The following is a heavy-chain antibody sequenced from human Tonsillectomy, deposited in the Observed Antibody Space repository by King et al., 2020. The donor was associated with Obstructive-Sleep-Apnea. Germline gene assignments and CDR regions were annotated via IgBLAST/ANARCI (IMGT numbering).Heavy chain of an antibody. CDR1: GFNLYDYA. D-gene: IGHD1-26*01. CDR2: ISWNSGNI. V-gene: IGHV3-9*01. Sequence: QLVQSGGGLVQPGRSLRLSCAASGFNLYDYAMHWVRQVPGKGLEWVSGISWNSGNIDYADSVKGRFTITRDNAKNSRYLQMNSLRAEDTALYYCAKVMGFDTGGGFDYWGQGALFTVFS. CDR3: AKVMGFDTGGGFDY. J-gene: IGHJ4*02.